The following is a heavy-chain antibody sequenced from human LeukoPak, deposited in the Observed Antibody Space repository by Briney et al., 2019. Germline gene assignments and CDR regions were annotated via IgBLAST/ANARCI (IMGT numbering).Heavy chain of an antibody. CDR3: AKVPYGSGTRGGFDY. V-gene: IGHV3-23*01. D-gene: IGHD3-10*01. Sequence: PGGSLRLSCAASGFTFSSYAMSWVRQAPGMGLEWVSSIGSSGDITYYADSVKGRFAISRDNSKNTLYLHMNSLRAEDTAVYYCAKVPYGSGTRGGFDYWGQGTLVAVSS. CDR1: GFTFSSYA. CDR2: IGSSGDIT. J-gene: IGHJ4*02.